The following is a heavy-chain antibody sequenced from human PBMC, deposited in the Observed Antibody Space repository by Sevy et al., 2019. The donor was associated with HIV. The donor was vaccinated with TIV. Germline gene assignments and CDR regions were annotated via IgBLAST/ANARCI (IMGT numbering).Heavy chain of an antibody. V-gene: IGHV1-8*03. CDR1: GYTFTSYD. Sequence: ASVKVSCKASGYTFTSYDINWVRQATGQGLEWMGWMNPNSGNTGYAQKFQGTVTITRNTSISTAYMELSSLRSEDTAVYYCARARVVRGVIRGYGMDVWGQGTTVTVSS. D-gene: IGHD3-10*01. CDR2: MNPNSGNT. CDR3: ARARVVRGVIRGYGMDV. J-gene: IGHJ6*02.